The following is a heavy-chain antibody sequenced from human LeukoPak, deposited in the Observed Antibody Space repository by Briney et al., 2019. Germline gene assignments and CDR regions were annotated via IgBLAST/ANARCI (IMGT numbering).Heavy chain of an antibody. CDR1: GFTVSYNY. V-gene: IGHV3-53*01. CDR3: AKADTAQVPGYYYGMDV. Sequence: PGGSLRLSCAASGFTVSYNYMSWVRQAPGKGLEWVSVINSGGSTYYLDSVKGRFTISRDNSKNTLYLQMNSLRAEDTAVYYCAKADTAQVPGYYYGMDVWGQGTTVTVSS. J-gene: IGHJ6*02. D-gene: IGHD5-18*01. CDR2: INSGGST.